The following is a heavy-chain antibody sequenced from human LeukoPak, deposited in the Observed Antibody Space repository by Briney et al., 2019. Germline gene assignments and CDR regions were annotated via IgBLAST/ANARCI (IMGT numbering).Heavy chain of an antibody. CDR2: ISSSGDRT. CDR3: AKDSPRISVTGVEYFDH. Sequence: AGGSLRLSCAASGFTFSSYAMHWVRQAPGKGLEWVAAISSSGDRTYFVDSVKGRFTISRDNSKNTFYLQMNSLGAEDTAVYYCAKDSPRISVTGVEYFDHWGQGTLVTVSS. V-gene: IGHV3-23*01. CDR1: GFTFSSYA. D-gene: IGHD4-11*01. J-gene: IGHJ1*01.